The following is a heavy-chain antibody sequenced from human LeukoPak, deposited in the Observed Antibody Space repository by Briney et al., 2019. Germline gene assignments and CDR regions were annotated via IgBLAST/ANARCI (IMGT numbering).Heavy chain of an antibody. CDR3: ARGDGITGTTGYNWFDP. V-gene: IGHV4-30-2*01. CDR2: IYHSGST. J-gene: IGHJ5*02. CDR1: GGSISSGGYS. D-gene: IGHD1-7*01. Sequence: PSQTLSLTCAVPGGSISSGGYSWSWIRQPPGQGLEWIGYIYHSGSTYYNPSLKSRVTISVDRSKNQFSLKLSSVTAADTAVYYCARGDGITGTTGYNWFDPWGQGTLVTVSS.